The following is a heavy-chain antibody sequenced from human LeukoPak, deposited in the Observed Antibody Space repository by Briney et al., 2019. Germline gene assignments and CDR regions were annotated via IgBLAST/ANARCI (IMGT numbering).Heavy chain of an antibody. V-gene: IGHV1-69*13. CDR3: ARKTIAGGYNWFDP. J-gene: IGHJ5*02. D-gene: IGHD6-13*01. Sequence: VKVSCKASGGTFSSYAISWVRQAPGQGLEWMGGIIPIFGTANYAQKFQGRVTITADESTSTAYMELSSLRSEDTAVYYCARKTIAGGYNWFDPWGQGTLVTVSS. CDR1: GGTFSSYA. CDR2: IIPIFGTA.